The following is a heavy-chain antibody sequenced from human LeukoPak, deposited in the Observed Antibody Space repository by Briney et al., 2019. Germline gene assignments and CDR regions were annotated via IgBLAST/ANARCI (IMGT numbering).Heavy chain of an antibody. V-gene: IGHV1-18*01. CDR1: GYTFTSYG. Sequence: ASVKVSCKASGYTFTSYGISWVRRAPGQGLEWMGWINPYNGSTNFAQKLQGRVTMTTDTSTSTAYMDLRSLRSDDTAVYYCARDQAATNTQVRFCLDWGQGTLVTVSS. J-gene: IGHJ4*02. D-gene: IGHD3-9*01. CDR2: INPYNGST. CDR3: ARDQAATNTQVRFCLD.